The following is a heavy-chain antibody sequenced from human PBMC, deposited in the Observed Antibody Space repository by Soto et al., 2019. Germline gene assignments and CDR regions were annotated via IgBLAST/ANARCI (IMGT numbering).Heavy chain of an antibody. CDR3: ARGPPYGSGFNRHYYYGMDV. Sequence: GGSLRLSCAASGFTFSSYGMHWVRQAPGKGLEWVAVIWYDGSNKYYADSVKGRFTISRDNSKNTLYLQMNSLRAEDTAVYYCARGPPYGSGFNRHYYYGMDVWGQGTTVTVSS. CDR2: IWYDGSNK. V-gene: IGHV3-33*01. D-gene: IGHD3-10*01. CDR1: GFTFSSYG. J-gene: IGHJ6*02.